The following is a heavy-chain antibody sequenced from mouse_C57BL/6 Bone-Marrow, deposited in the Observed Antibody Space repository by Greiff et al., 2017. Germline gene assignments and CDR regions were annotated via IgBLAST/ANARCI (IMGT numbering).Heavy chain of an antibody. D-gene: IGHD2-2*01. V-gene: IGHV1-64*01. CDR2: MHPYGGSP. Sequence: VKLQQPGAELVKPGASVKLSCKASGYTFPNYWMHWVKQRPGQGLEWICMMHPYGGSPDYNEPFKSAATLSVDKSSRTAYKELCSLTSEDSTVCYCARSNGYDDDTIDYWGQGTSVTVSS. J-gene: IGHJ4*01. CDR3: ARSNGYDDDTIDY. CDR1: GYTFPNYW.